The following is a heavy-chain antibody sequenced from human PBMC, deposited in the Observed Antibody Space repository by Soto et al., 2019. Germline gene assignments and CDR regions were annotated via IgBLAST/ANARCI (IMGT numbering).Heavy chain of an antibody. D-gene: IGHD3-10*01. V-gene: IGHV1-69*01. CDR2: IIPIFDTA. CDR1: GGTFSSYA. CDR3: ASSWNYAGTMVRGVIPFDY. Sequence: QVQLVQSGAEVKKPGSSVKVSCKASGGTFSSYAISWVRQAPGQGLEWMGGIIPIFDTANYAQKFQGRVTITADESTSTAYMELSSLRSEDTAVYYCASSWNYAGTMVRGVIPFDYWGQGTLVTVSS. J-gene: IGHJ4*02.